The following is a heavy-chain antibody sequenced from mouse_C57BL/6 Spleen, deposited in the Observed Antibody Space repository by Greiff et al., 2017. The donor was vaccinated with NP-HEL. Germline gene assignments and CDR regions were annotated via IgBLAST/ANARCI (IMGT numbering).Heavy chain of an antibody. D-gene: IGHD2-4*01. CDR1: GFTFSSYG. J-gene: IGHJ2*01. CDR2: ISSGGSYT. Sequence: EVKLVESGGDLVKPGGSLKLSCAASGFTFSSYGMSWVRQTPDKRLEWVATISSGGSYTYYPDSVKGRFTISRDNAKNTLYLQMSRLKSEDTAMYYCARHEDYDGNFDYWGQGTTLTVSS. CDR3: ARHEDYDGNFDY. V-gene: IGHV5-6*01.